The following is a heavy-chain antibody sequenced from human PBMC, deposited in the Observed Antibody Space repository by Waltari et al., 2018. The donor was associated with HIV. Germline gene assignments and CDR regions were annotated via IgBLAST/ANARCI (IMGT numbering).Heavy chain of an antibody. J-gene: IGHJ2*01. D-gene: IGHD5-12*01. Sequence: QVQLVQWGGGVVQPGRSLRLSCAASGFTFNNYGMSWVRQTPGKGREWGAVIWYDGSKKDYAESVKGRFTISRDNSKNRLYLQMNSLRVDDTAVYLCARGAPWDGYNSDWYFDLWGRGTLVTVSS. CDR3: ARGAPWDGYNSDWYFDL. V-gene: IGHV3-33*01. CDR2: IWYDGSKK. CDR1: GFTFNNYG.